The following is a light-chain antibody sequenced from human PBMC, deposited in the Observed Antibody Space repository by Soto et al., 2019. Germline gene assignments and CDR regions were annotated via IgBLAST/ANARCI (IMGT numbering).Light chain of an antibody. CDR1: QSVSRSY. CDR2: VAS. Sequence: EIVLTQSLGTLSLSPGERATLSCRASQSVSRSYLAWYQQKPGQAPRLPIYVASSRATGIPDRFSGSGSGTDFTLTSSSLEPEDFAVYYCHEYENSPYTFGQGTKVVIK. V-gene: IGKV3-20*01. J-gene: IGKJ2*01. CDR3: HEYENSPYT.